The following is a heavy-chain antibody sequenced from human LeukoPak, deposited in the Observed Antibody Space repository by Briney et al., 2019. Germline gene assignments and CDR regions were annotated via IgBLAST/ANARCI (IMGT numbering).Heavy chain of an antibody. CDR1: GFTFSSYG. D-gene: IGHD5-12*01. Sequence: GGTLRLSCAASGFTFSSYGMSWVRQAPGKGLEWVSAISGSGGSTYYADSVKGRFTISRDNSKNTLYLQMNSLRAEDTAVYYCAKDGRGYSAYSRTYYHFYMDVWGKGTTVTVSS. CDR3: AKDGRGYSAYSRTYYHFYMDV. CDR2: ISGSGGST. V-gene: IGHV3-23*01. J-gene: IGHJ6*03.